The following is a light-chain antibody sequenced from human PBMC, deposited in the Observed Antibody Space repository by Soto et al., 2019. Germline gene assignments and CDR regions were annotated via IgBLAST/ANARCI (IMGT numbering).Light chain of an antibody. CDR1: QSVSSH. V-gene: IGKV3-20*01. CDR3: QQYGSSPRT. CDR2: DAS. J-gene: IGKJ1*01. Sequence: ALTQSPSTLSLSQRERANLSCTASQSVSSHLAWYQQKPGQAPRLLIYDASNRATGIPARFSGSGSGTDFTLTISRLEPEDFAVYYCQQYGSSPRTFGQGTMVDIK.